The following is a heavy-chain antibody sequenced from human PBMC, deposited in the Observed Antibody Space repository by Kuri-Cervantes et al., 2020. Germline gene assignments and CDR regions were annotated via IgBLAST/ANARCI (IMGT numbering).Heavy chain of an antibody. J-gene: IGHJ6*02. V-gene: IGHV3-7*01. CDR3: AKEGQLVRGGYYYYYYGKDV. Sequence: GESLKISCAASGFTFSRYAMSWVRQAPGKGLEWVANIKQDGSEKYYVDSVKGRFTISRDNSKNTLYLQMNSLRAEDTAVYYCAKEGQLVRGGYYYYYYGKDVCGQAITTVSS. D-gene: IGHD6-6*01. CDR2: IKQDGSEK. CDR1: GFTFSRYA.